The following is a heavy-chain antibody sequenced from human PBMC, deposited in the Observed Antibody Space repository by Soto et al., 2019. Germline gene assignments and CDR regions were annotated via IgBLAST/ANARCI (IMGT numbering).Heavy chain of an antibody. Sequence: PGESLKISCKGSGYSFSNSWIAWVRQMPGKGLEWMGIIYPGDSDSRYSPSFQGQVSISADKSINTAYLQWSSLKASDTAMDYYARNDAYSSSDFWGQGTLVTVSS. CDR2: IYPGDSDS. CDR1: GYSFSNSW. J-gene: IGHJ4*02. V-gene: IGHV5-51*01. CDR3: ARNDAYSSSDF. D-gene: IGHD6-19*01.